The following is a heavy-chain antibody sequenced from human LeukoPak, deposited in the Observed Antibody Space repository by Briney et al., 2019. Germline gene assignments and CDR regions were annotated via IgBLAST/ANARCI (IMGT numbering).Heavy chain of an antibody. J-gene: IGHJ3*02. CDR1: GDSVSSNSAA. CDR3: ARSSTSESVQLWFGESNHDAFDI. CDR2: TYYRSKWYN. Sequence: SQTLSLTCAISGDSVSSNSAAWNWIRQSPSRGLEWLGRTYYRSKWYNDYAVSVKSRITINPDTSKNQFSLQLNSVTPEDTAVYYCARSSTSESVQLWFGESNHDAFDIWGQGTMVTVSS. V-gene: IGHV6-1*01. D-gene: IGHD3-10*01.